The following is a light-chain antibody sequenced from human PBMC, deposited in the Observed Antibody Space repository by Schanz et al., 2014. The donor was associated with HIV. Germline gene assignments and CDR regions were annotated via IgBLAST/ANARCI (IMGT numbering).Light chain of an antibody. CDR1: QSLSSNI. V-gene: IGKV3-20*01. Sequence: EIVLTQSPGTLSLSPGERATLSCRASQSLSSNILAWYQHKPGQAPRLLMFDASKRAAGIPARFSGSGSGTDFTLTISSLEPEDFAVYYCQQYGSSPLTFGQGTKVEIK. CDR2: DAS. CDR3: QQYGSSPLT. J-gene: IGKJ1*01.